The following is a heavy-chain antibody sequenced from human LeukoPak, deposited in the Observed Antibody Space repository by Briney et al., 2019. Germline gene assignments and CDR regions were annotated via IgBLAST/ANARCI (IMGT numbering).Heavy chain of an antibody. CDR3: TAGTGYSDHDY. CDR1: GFTFNNAW. D-gene: IGHD5-12*01. J-gene: IGHJ4*02. Sequence: KPGGSLRLSCAASGFTFNNAWMSWVRQAPGKGLEWVGRIKSKTNDETTDYAAPVKGRFTITRDDSKNTLYVQMNSLKTDDTAVYYCTAGTGYSDHDYWGQGTLVTVSS. V-gene: IGHV3-15*01. CDR2: IKSKTNDETT.